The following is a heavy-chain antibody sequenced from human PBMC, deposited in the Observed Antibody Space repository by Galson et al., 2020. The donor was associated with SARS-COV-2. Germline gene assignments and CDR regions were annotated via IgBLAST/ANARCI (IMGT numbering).Heavy chain of an antibody. Sequence: SVKVSCKASGFTFTSSALQWVRQARGQRLEWIGWIVVDSGNTNYAQKFQKRVTITRDMSTSTAYMELSSLRSEDTAVYYCAVDSSGYYDAFDIWGQGTMVTVSS. CDR3: AVDSSGYYDAFDI. D-gene: IGHD3-22*01. J-gene: IGHJ3*02. V-gene: IGHV1-58*01. CDR2: IVVDSGNT. CDR1: GFTFTSSA.